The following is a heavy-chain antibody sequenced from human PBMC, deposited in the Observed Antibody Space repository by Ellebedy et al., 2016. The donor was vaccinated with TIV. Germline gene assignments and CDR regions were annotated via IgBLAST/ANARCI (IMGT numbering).Heavy chain of an antibody. CDR2: IVVGSGNT. CDR3: AATSGSYRSMLLAGPLDDAFDI. V-gene: IGHV1-58*02. D-gene: IGHD1-26*01. Sequence: AASVKVSCKASRFTFTSSTMQWVRQARGQRLEWIGRIVVGSGNTNYAQKFQERVTITRDMSTSTAYMEVSSLRSEDTAVYYCAATSGSYRSMLLAGPLDDAFDIWGQGTMVTVSS. CDR1: RFTFTSST. J-gene: IGHJ3*02.